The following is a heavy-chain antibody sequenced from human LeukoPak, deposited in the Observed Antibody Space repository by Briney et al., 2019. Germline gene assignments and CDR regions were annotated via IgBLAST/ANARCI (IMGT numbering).Heavy chain of an antibody. J-gene: IGHJ6*02. V-gene: IGHV4-34*01. CDR3: ARGGGLYVWGAKYGMDV. CDR1: GGSFSGYY. Sequence: SETLSLTCAVYGGSFSGYYWSWLRQPPGKGLEWIGEINHSGSTNYNPSLKSRVTISVDTSKNQFSLKLSSVTAADTAVYYCARGGGLYVWGAKYGMDVWGQGTTVTVSS. D-gene: IGHD3-16*01. CDR2: INHSGST.